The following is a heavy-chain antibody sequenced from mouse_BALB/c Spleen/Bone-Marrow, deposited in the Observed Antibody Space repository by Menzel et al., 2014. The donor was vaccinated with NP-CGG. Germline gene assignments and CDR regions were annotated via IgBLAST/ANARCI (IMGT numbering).Heavy chain of an antibody. Sequence: EVQRVESGGGLVKPGGSLKLSCAASGFTFSDYYMYWVRQTPEKRLEWFATISDGGSYTYYPDSVKGRFTISRDNAKNNLYLQMSSLKSEDTAMYYCARGGGNYEGAWFAYWGQGTLVTVSA. CDR3: ARGGGNYEGAWFAY. V-gene: IGHV5-4*02. D-gene: IGHD2-1*01. J-gene: IGHJ3*01. CDR1: GFTFSDYY. CDR2: ISDGGSYT.